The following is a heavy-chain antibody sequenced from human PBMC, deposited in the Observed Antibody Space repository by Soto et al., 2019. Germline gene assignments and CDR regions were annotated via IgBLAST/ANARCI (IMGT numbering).Heavy chain of an antibody. CDR2: INHSGST. D-gene: IGHD6-13*01. J-gene: IGHJ4*02. CDR1: GGSFSGYY. Sequence: SETLSLTCAVYGGSFSGYYWSWIRQPPGKGLEWIGEINHSGSTNYNPSLKSRVTISVDTSKNQFSLKLSSVTAADTAVHYCARVPYSSSWYFDYWGQGTLVTVSS. CDR3: ARVPYSSSWYFDY. V-gene: IGHV4-34*01.